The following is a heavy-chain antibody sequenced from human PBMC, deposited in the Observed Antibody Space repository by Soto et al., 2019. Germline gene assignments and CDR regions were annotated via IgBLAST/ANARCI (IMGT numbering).Heavy chain of an antibody. CDR2: IYNSGST. Sequence: LSLTCTVSGGSISSGDYYWSWIRQPPGKGLEWIGFIYNSGSTYYNPSLKSRVTISMDTSKNQFSLKLTSVTAADTAVYYCARNDYDYVWESPGGDAFDIWGQGTMVTVSS. CDR1: GGSISSGDYY. CDR3: ARNDYDYVWESPGGDAFDI. V-gene: IGHV4-30-4*01. J-gene: IGHJ3*02. D-gene: IGHD3-16*01.